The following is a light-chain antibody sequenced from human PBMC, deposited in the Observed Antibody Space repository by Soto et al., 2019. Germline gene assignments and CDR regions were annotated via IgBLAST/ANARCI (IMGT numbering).Light chain of an antibody. CDR3: GSFAASNNLL. Sequence: QSVLTQPPSASGSPGQSVTISCTGTGSDVGGYNYVSWYQQHPGKAPKLVIFDVSRRPSGVPDRFSGSKSGNTASLTVSGLQAEDEADYYCGSFAASNNLLFGRCTQLTVL. V-gene: IGLV2-8*01. CDR1: GSDVGGYNY. J-gene: IGLJ7*01. CDR2: DVS.